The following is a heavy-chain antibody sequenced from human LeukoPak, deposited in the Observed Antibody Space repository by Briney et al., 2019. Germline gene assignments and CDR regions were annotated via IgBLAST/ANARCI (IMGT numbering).Heavy chain of an antibody. CDR3: ARDGETVTFWTGFYIY. CDR1: GYTFTSSA. J-gene: IGHJ4*02. CDR2: ISAYNGNT. D-gene: IGHD3/OR15-3a*01. V-gene: IGHV1-18*01. Sequence: GASVKVSCKASGYTFTSSAINWVRQAPGQGLEWMGWISAYNGNTNYAQRLQGRVTMTTDRSTSTAYMELRSLTSDDTAVYYCARDGETVTFWTGFYIYWGQGTLVTVSS.